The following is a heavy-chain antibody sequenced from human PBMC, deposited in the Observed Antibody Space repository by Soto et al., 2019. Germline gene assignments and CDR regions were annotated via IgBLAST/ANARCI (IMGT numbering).Heavy chain of an antibody. D-gene: IGHD6-19*01. Sequence: QLQLQESGSGLVKPSQTLSLTCAVSGGSISSGGYSWSWIRQPPGKGLEWIGYIYHSGSTYYNPSLTSRVTISVDRSKTQFSLKLSSGTAADTAVYYCASAGGLGAVAADYWGQGTLVTVSS. CDR1: GGSISSGGYS. CDR3: ASAGGLGAVAADY. J-gene: IGHJ4*02. V-gene: IGHV4-30-2*01. CDR2: IYHSGST.